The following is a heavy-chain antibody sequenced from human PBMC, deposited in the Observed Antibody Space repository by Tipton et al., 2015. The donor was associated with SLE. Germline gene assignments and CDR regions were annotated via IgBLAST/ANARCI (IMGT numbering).Heavy chain of an antibody. CDR3: AKDLPGAVGLGY. Sequence: SLRLSCAASGFTFSSYDMHWVRQAPGKGLEWVAFIRYDGSNKFYADSAKGRFTISRDNSKNTLYLQMNSLRAEDTAVYYCAKDLPGAVGLGYWGQGTLVTVSS. CDR1: GFTFSSYD. J-gene: IGHJ4*02. V-gene: IGHV3-30*02. D-gene: IGHD6-13*01. CDR2: IRYDGSNK.